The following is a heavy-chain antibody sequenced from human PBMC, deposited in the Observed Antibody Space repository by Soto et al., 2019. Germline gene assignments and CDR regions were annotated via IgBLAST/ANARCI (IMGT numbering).Heavy chain of an antibody. V-gene: IGHV2-5*02. CDR2: IYWADDK. D-gene: IGHD3-9*01. CDR3: AHRASPPDLEGQFDHYYYYYGLAV. CDR1: GFSLSTGGVG. J-gene: IGHJ6*02. Sequence: QITLKESGPTLVKPTQTLTLTCTFSGFSLSTGGVGVGWIRQPPGKTLDWLALIYWADDKRYRPSLKSRLTITKHTPINHVVLIMPNMVPVDTATYYCAHRASPPDLEGQFDHYYYYYGLAVWGRGTTVTVAS.